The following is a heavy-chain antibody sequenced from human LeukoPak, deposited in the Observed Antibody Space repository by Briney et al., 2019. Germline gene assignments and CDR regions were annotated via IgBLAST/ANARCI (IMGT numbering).Heavy chain of an antibody. CDR2: IYYSGST. D-gene: IGHD5-12*01. CDR3: ARDRGYSGYDAFDY. CDR1: GGSISSGDYY. J-gene: IGHJ4*02. V-gene: IGHV4-30-4*01. Sequence: SQTLSLTCTVSGGSISSGDYYWSWIRQPPGKGLEWIGYIYYSGSTNYNPSLKGRVTISVDTSKNQFSLKLSSVTAADTAVYYCARDRGYSGYDAFDYWGQGTLVTVSS.